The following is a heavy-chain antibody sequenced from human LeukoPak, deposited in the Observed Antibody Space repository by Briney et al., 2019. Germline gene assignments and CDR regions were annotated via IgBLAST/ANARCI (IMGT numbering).Heavy chain of an antibody. Sequence: GRSLRLSCAVSGFTFSNYGMHWVRQAPGKGLEWVAVMWSDGSNKYYADSVKGQFTISRDNSKNTLFLQMNSLRAEDTAVYCCARPREPYSSSWFDSWGQGTLVTGSS. CDR2: MWSDGSNK. CDR1: GFTFSNYG. V-gene: IGHV3-33*01. CDR3: ARPREPYSSSWFDS. D-gene: IGHD6-13*01. J-gene: IGHJ5*01.